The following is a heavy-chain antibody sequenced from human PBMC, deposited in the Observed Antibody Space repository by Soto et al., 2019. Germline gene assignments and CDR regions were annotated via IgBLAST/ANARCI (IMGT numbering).Heavy chain of an antibody. V-gene: IGHV1-69*01. J-gene: IGHJ6*02. CDR2: IIPIFGTA. Sequence: QVQLVQSGAEVKKPGSSVKVSCKASGGTFSSYAISWVRQAPGQGLEWMGGIIPIFGTANYAQKFQGRVTITADESTRTAYMELSSLRSEDTAVYYCAVGKGGTTSYWDYFGMDVWGQGTTVTVSS. D-gene: IGHD1-7*01. CDR1: GGTFSSYA. CDR3: AVGKGGTTSYWDYFGMDV.